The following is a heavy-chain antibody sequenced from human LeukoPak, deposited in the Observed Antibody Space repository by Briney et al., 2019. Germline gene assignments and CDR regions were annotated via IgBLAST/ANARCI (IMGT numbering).Heavy chain of an antibody. CDR1: GGSISSDGYY. J-gene: IGHJ4*02. CDR3: ARFDSNRNYIANYFDH. D-gene: IGHD3-22*01. CDR2: IYYSGST. Sequence: SQTLSLTCTVSGGSISSDGYYWSWSRQHPGKGLEWIGNIYYSGSTNYNFSLKSRVTISVDTSKNQFSLKLSSVTAADTAVYYCARFDSNRNYIANYFDHWGQGTLVTVSS. V-gene: IGHV4-31*03.